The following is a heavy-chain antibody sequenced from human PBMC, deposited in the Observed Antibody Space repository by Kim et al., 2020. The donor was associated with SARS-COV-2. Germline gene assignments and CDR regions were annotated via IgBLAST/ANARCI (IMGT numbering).Heavy chain of an antibody. D-gene: IGHD2-21*02. CDR3: ARSRNCGGDCYPFWFDP. J-gene: IGHJ5*02. CDR1: GGSISSGGYY. CDR2: IYYSGST. V-gene: IGHV4-31*03. Sequence: SETLSLTCTVSGGSISSGGYYWSWIRQHPGKGLEWIGYIYYSGSTYYNPSLKSRVTISVDTSKNQFSLKLSSVTAADTAVYYCARSRNCGGDCYPFWFDPWGQGTLVTVSS.